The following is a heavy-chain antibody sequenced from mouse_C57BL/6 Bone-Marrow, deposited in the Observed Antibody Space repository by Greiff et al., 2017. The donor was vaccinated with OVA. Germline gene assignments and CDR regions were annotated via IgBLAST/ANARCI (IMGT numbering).Heavy chain of an antibody. CDR2: ISNGGGST. V-gene: IGHV5-12*01. CDR3: ARDSSYEFAY. J-gene: IGHJ3*01. CDR1: GFTFSDYY. D-gene: IGHD1-1*01. Sequence: EVQLVESGGGLVQPGGSLKLSCAASGFTFSDYYMYWVRQTPEKRLEWVAYISNGGGSTYYPDTVKGRFTISRDNAKNTLYLQMSRLKSEDTAMYYCARDSSYEFAYWGQGTLVTVSA.